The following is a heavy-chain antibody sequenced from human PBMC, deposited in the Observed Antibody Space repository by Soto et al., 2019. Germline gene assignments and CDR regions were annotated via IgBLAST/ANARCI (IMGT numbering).Heavy chain of an antibody. CDR2: INPSGGYT. CDR3: ARDLLRSGWYDY. J-gene: IGHJ4*02. Sequence: ASVKVSCKASGYTFTSYYMNWVRQAPGQRLEWMGIINPSGGYTTYAQRFLGRVTITSDTSTSTAYMELSSLRSEDTAVYYCARDLLRSGWYDYWGQGTLVTVSS. V-gene: IGHV1-46*01. CDR1: GYTFTSYY. D-gene: IGHD6-19*01.